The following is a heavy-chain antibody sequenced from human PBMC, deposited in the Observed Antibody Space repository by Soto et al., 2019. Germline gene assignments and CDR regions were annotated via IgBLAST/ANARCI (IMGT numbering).Heavy chain of an antibody. V-gene: IGHV3-74*01. Sequence: TGGSLRLSCAASGFTFSSYWMHWVRQAPGKGLVWVSRINSAGSSTSYADSVKGRFTISRDNAKNTLYLQMNSLRAEDTAVYYCAREADILNWFDPWGQGTLVTVSS. D-gene: IGHD3-9*01. CDR1: GFTFSSYW. CDR3: AREADILNWFDP. CDR2: INSAGSST. J-gene: IGHJ5*02.